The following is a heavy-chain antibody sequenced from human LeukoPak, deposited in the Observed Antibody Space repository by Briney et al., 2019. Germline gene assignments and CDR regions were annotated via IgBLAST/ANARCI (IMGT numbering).Heavy chain of an antibody. Sequence: PSETLSLTCTVSCGSISSYYWSWIRQPPGKGLEWMVYIYYSGSTNYNPSLKIRVTISVDTSKNQFSLKLSSVTAADTAVYYCAREGPSSSWYYFDYWGQGTLVTVSS. V-gene: IGHV4-59*01. J-gene: IGHJ4*02. CDR1: CGSISSYY. D-gene: IGHD6-13*01. CDR2: IYYSGST. CDR3: AREGPSSSWYYFDY.